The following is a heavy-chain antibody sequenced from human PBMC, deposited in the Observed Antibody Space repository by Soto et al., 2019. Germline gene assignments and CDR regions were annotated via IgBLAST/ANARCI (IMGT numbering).Heavy chain of an antibody. CDR1: GFTFTYS. D-gene: IGHD3-22*01. V-gene: IGHV3-23*01. CDR2: ISGSGGTT. CDR3: AKDSDFYDSTLYFDY. J-gene: IGHJ4*02. Sequence: EVQLLESGGGLVQPGGSLRLSFAASGFTFTYSMSWVRQAPGKGLEWVSAISGSGGTTYYADSVKGPFTVSRDNSKNTLYLQMSSLRAEDTAVYFCAKDSDFYDSTLYFDYWGQGTLVTVSS.